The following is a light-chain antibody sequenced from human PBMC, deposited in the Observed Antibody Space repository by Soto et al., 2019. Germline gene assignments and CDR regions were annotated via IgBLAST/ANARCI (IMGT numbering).Light chain of an antibody. CDR2: EVS. CDR3: SSYTTTDPYV. Sequence: QSALTQPASVSGSPGQSITISCTGTSSDVGAYDFVSWYQQHPGKAPKYLIYEVSNRPSGVSDRFSGSKSGTTASLTISGLEAEDAADYYCSSYTTTDPYVFGTGTQLTVL. V-gene: IGLV2-14*01. J-gene: IGLJ1*01. CDR1: SSDVGAYDF.